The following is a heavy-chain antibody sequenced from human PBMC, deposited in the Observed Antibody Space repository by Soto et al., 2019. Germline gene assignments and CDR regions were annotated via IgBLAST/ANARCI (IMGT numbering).Heavy chain of an antibody. V-gene: IGHV3-15*01. CDR1: EFTFSRAW. D-gene: IGHD4-17*01. CDR3: AKALYGGHDY. Sequence: PGGSLRLSCAASEFTFSRAWMVWVRQTPGKGLEWVGLIKSKVDGGSTYYADSVKGRFTISRDNSKNTLSLQMNSLRAEDTAVYYCAKALYGGHDYWGPGTLVTVSS. J-gene: IGHJ4*02. CDR2: IKSKVDGGST.